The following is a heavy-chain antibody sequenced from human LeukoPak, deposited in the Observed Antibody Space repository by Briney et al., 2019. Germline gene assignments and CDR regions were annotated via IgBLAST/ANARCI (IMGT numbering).Heavy chain of an antibody. Sequence: SQTLSLTCTVSGGSISSGSYYWSWIRQPAGKGLEWIGRIYTSGSTNYNPSLKSRVTISVDTSKNQFSLKLSSVTAADTAVYYCARRGDGYNSEIPLFDYWGQGTLVTVSS. J-gene: IGHJ4*02. CDR1: GGSISSGSYY. V-gene: IGHV4-61*02. CDR2: IYTSGST. CDR3: ARRGDGYNSEIPLFDY. D-gene: IGHD5-24*01.